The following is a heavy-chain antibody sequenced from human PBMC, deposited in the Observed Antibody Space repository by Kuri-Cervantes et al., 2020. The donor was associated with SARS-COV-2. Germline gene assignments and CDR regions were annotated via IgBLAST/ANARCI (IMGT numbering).Heavy chain of an antibody. Sequence: ASVKVSCKASGYTFTSYYMHWVRQAPGQGLEWMGIINPSGGSTSYAQKFQGRVTMTRDTSISTAYMELSRLRSDDTAVYYCARGNYYEPPSYWGQGTLVTVSS. D-gene: IGHD4-11*01. CDR1: GYTFTSYY. CDR3: ARGNYYEPPSY. J-gene: IGHJ4*02. V-gene: IGHV1-46*01. CDR2: INPSGGST.